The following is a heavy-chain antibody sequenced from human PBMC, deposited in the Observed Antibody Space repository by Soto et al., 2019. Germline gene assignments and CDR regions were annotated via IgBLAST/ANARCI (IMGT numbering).Heavy chain of an antibody. CDR3: AKDYLWTGFDP. CDR2: VYNSGTT. V-gene: IGHV4-59*01. CDR1: GGSISSNY. D-gene: IGHD2-21*01. J-gene: IGHJ5*02. Sequence: PSETLSLTCTVSGGSISSNYWTWIRQPPGKGLEWIGYVYNSGTTNYNPSLKSRVTISVDTSKNQFSLKLKSVTAADTAVYYCAKDYLWTGFDPWGQGILVTVS.